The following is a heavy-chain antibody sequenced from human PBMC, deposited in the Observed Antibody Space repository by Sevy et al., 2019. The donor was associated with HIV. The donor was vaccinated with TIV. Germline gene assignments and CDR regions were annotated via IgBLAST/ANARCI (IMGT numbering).Heavy chain of an antibody. CDR2: IIPIFGTA. J-gene: IGHJ6*02. V-gene: IGHV1-69*13. CDR3: ASPYDFWSGYYTREYYYYGMDV. D-gene: IGHD3-3*01. Sequence: ASVKVSCKASGGTFSSYAISWVRQAPGQGLEWMGGIIPIFGTANYAQKFQGRVTITADESTSTAYMERSSLRSEDTAVYYCASPYDFWSGYYTREYYYYGMDVWGQGTTVTVSS. CDR1: GGTFSSYA.